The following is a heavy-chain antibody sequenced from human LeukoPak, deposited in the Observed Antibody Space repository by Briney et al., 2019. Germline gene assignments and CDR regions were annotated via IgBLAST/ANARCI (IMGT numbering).Heavy chain of an antibody. CDR1: GFTFSSYA. Sequence: SGGSLRLSCAASGFTFSSYAMSWVRQAPGKGLEWVSAISGSGGSTYYADSVKGRFTISRDNSKNTLYLQMNSLRAEDTAVYYCARDSSGWSSGYWGQGTLVTASS. CDR3: ARDSSGWSSGY. V-gene: IGHV3-23*01. D-gene: IGHD6-19*01. CDR2: ISGSGGST. J-gene: IGHJ4*02.